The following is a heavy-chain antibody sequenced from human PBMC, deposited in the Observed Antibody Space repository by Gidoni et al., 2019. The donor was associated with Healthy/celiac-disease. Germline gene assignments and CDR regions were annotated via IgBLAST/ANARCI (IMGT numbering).Heavy chain of an antibody. Sequence: EVQLVESGGVVVQPGGSLRLSCAASGFTFDDYTMHWVRQAPGKGLEWVSLISWDGGSTYYADSVKGRFTISRDNSKNSLYLQMNSLRTEDTALYYCAKGGDYYYGMDVWGQGTTVTVSS. CDR1: GFTFDDYT. CDR3: AKGGDYYYGMDV. CDR2: ISWDGGST. V-gene: IGHV3-43*01. J-gene: IGHJ6*02.